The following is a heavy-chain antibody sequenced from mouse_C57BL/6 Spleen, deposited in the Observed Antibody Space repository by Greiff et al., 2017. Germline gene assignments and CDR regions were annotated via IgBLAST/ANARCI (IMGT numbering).Heavy chain of an antibody. CDR1: GFSLTSYG. D-gene: IGHD1-1*01. V-gene: IGHV2-6*01. CDR2: IWGVGST. Sequence: VQLQQSGPGLVAPSQSLSITCTVSGFSLTSYGVDWVRQSPGKGLEWLGVIWGVGSTNYNSALKSRLSISKDNSKSQVFLKMNSLQTDDTAMYYCASSPDYGSSYYYAMDYWGQGTSVTVSS. J-gene: IGHJ4*01. CDR3: ASSPDYGSSYYYAMDY.